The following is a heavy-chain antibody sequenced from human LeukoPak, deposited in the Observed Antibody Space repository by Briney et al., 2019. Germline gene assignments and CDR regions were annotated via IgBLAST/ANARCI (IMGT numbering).Heavy chain of an antibody. J-gene: IGHJ4*02. CDR3: ARIRVPRAVAGITDSFDY. D-gene: IGHD6-19*01. Sequence: GASVKVSCKASGHTFTSYAMHWVRQAPGQRLKWVGWINAGNGNTKYSQKFQGRVTITRDTSASTAYMELSRLRSEDTAVYYCARIRVPRAVAGITDSFDYWGQGTLVTVSS. CDR1: GHTFTSYA. V-gene: IGHV1-3*01. CDR2: INAGNGNT.